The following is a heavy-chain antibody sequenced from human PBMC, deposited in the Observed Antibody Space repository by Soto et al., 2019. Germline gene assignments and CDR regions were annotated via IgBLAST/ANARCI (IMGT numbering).Heavy chain of an antibody. V-gene: IGHV1-2*04. CDR3: ARGGSLWFGELSAYYYGMDV. D-gene: IGHD3-10*01. J-gene: IGHJ6*02. CDR1: GYTFTGYY. CDR2: INPNSGGT. Sequence: ASVKVSCKASGYTFTGYYMHWVRQAPGQGLEWMGWINPNSGGTNYAQKFQGWVTMTRDTSISIAYMELSRLRSDDTAVYYCARGGSLWFGELSAYYYGMDVWGQGTTVTVPS.